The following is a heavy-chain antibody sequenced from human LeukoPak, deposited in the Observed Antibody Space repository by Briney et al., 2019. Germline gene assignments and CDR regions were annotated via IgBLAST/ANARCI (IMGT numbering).Heavy chain of an antibody. CDR1: GGSISSYY. CDR2: IYYSGST. J-gene: IGHJ5*02. CDR3: ASQWKVRGTRGRNNWFDP. D-gene: IGHD3-10*01. V-gene: IGHV4-59*08. Sequence: SETLSLTCTVSGGSISSYYWSWIRQPPGKGLEWIGYIYYSGSTNYNPSLKSRVTISVDTSKNQFSLKLSSVTAADTAVYYCASQWKVRGTRGRNNWFDPWGQGTLVTVSS.